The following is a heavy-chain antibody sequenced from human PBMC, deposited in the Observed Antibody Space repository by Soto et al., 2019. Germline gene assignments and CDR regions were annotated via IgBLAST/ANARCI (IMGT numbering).Heavy chain of an antibody. D-gene: IGHD3-10*01. Sequence: QVQLVQSGAEVKKPGASVKVSCKASGYTFTTYGISWVRQAPGQGLEWMGWISAYNGNTNYAQKLQGRVTMTTDTATSTAYMELRSLRSDETAVYYCSRDYYGSGRLNAHNWFDPWGQGTLVTVSS. CDR1: GYTFTTYG. V-gene: IGHV1-18*01. CDR3: SRDYYGSGRLNAHNWFDP. CDR2: ISAYNGNT. J-gene: IGHJ5*02.